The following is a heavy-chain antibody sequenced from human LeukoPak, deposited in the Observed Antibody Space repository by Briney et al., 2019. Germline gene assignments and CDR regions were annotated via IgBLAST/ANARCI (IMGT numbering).Heavy chain of an antibody. Sequence: GGSLRLSCAASGFTVSSNYMSWVRQAPGKGLEWVSVIYSGGSTHYADSVKGRFTISRDNSKNTLYLQMNSLRAEDTAVYYCARDRWLRFGGGGYYYGMDVWGQGTTVTVSS. CDR1: GFTVSSNY. J-gene: IGHJ6*02. CDR3: ARDRWLRFGGGGYYYGMDV. D-gene: IGHD5-12*01. CDR2: IYSGGST. V-gene: IGHV3-66*01.